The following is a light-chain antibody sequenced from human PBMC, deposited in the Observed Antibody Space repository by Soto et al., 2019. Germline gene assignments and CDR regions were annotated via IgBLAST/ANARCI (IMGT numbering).Light chain of an antibody. Sequence: EVVLTQSPGTLSLSPGERATLSCRASPSVGSTYLAWYQQKPGQAPSLLIYGASSRATGIPDRFTGSGSGTDFTLTISRLEPEDFAVYYCQQYGDSPWTFGQGTTVEIK. V-gene: IGKV3-20*01. CDR1: PSVGSTY. CDR3: QQYGDSPWT. CDR2: GAS. J-gene: IGKJ1*01.